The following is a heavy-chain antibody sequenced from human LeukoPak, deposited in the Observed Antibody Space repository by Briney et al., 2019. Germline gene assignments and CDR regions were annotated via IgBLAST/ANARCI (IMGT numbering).Heavy chain of an antibody. CDR2: ISSSGSTI. D-gene: IGHD3-10*02. J-gene: IGHJ6*04. CDR1: GFTFSSYE. Sequence: GGSLRLSCAASGFTFSSYEMNWVRQAPGKGLGWVSYISSSGSTIYYADSVKGRFTISRDNAKNSLYLQMNSLRAGDTAVYYCAELGITMIGGVWGKGTTVTISS. V-gene: IGHV3-48*03. CDR3: AELGITMIGGV.